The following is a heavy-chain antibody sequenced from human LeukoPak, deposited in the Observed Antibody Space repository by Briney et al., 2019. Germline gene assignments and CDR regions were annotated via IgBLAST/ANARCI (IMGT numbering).Heavy chain of an antibody. Sequence: SETLSLTCTVSGDSVSGVYWSWIRQPPGKGLEWIGYVYYSGDTNYNPSLRSRVTMSLDTSKNQVSLRLSSVTAADTAVYYCARHPFATPFDYWGRGTLLTVSS. V-gene: IGHV4-59*08. CDR2: VYYSGDT. D-gene: IGHD2-15*01. J-gene: IGHJ4*02. CDR3: ARHPFATPFDY. CDR1: GDSVSGVY.